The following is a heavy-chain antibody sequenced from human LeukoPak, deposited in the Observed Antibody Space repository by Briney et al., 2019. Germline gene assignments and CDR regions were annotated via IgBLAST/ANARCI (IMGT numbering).Heavy chain of an antibody. V-gene: IGHV3-23*01. J-gene: IGHJ4*02. CDR3: AKDSERHRLIRLTPDY. Sequence: GGSLRLSCAASGFTFSSYAMSWVRQAPGKGLEWVSAISGSGGSTYYADSVKGRFTISRDNSKNTLYLQMNSLKAEDTAVYYCAKDSERHRLIRLTPDYWGQGTLVTVSS. CDR1: GFTFSSYA. D-gene: IGHD6-25*01. CDR2: ISGSGGST.